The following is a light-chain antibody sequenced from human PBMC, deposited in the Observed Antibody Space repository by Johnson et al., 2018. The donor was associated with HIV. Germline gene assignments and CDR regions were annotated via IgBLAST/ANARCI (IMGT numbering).Light chain of an antibody. CDR3: GTWDSILSAGAYV. CDR1: SSNIGNNY. Sequence: QSVLTQPPSVSEAPGQKVTISCSGSSSNIGNNYVSWYQQLPGTAPKLLIYDNNKRPSGIPDRFSGSKSGTSATLGITGLQTGDAADYYCGTWDSILSAGAYVFGTGTKVTVL. CDR2: DNN. V-gene: IGLV1-51*01. J-gene: IGLJ1*01.